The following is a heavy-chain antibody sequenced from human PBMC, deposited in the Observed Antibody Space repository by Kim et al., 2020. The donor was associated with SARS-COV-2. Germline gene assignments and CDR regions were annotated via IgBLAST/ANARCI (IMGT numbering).Heavy chain of an antibody. D-gene: IGHD3-10*01. V-gene: IGHV4-31*03. CDR2: IYYSGST. CDR1: GGSISSGGYY. CDR3: ARDRHYGSGSYYHYYYGMDV. Sequence: SETLSLTCTVSGGSISSGGYYWSWIRQHPGKGLEWIGYIYYSGSTYYNPSLKSRVTISVDTSKNQFSLKLSSVTAADTAVYYCARDRHYGSGSYYHYYYGMDVWGQGTTVTVSS. J-gene: IGHJ6*02.